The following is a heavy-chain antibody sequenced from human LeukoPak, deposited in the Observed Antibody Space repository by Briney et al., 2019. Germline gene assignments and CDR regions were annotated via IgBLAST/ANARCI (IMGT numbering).Heavy chain of an antibody. V-gene: IGHV4-39*01. CDR3: ARRNRGVVGAPFDY. Sequence: PSETLSLTCSVSGGSFSSRNYYWDWIRQPPGKGLEWIGSIYYSGSTYYNPSLKGPVTIYVDTSKNQFSLKLSSVTAADTGIYYCARRNRGVVGAPFDYWGQGTLVTVSS. J-gene: IGHJ4*02. CDR2: IYYSGST. D-gene: IGHD1-26*01. CDR1: GGSFSSRNYY.